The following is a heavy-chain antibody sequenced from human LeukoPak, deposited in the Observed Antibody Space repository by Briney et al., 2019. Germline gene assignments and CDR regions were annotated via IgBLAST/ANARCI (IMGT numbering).Heavy chain of an antibody. CDR2: INHRGST. CDR3: ASGQHVFDY. Sequence: SETLSLTCAVYSGSCSGYYWSWIRQPPGQGLEWIREINHRGSTNYNPSPKSRVTISVDTSKNQFSLKLSSVTAADTAVYYCASGQHVFDYWGQGTLVTVSS. CDR1: SGSCSGYY. J-gene: IGHJ4*02. D-gene: IGHD6-13*01. V-gene: IGHV4-34*01.